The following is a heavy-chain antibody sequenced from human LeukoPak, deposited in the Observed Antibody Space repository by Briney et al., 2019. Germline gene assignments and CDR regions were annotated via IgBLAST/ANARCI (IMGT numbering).Heavy chain of an antibody. J-gene: IGHJ6*02. D-gene: IGHD2-15*01. CDR1: GFTFDDYA. Sequence: GGSLRLSCAASGFTFDDYAMHWVRQAPGKGLEWVCLISGDGGSTYYADSVEGRFSTSRDNSKNTLYLQMNSLRTEDTALYYCAKDVYGEYCSGGSCYYYYYGMDVWGQGTTVTVSS. V-gene: IGHV3-43*02. CDR2: ISGDGGST. CDR3: AKDVYGEYCSGGSCYYYYYGMDV.